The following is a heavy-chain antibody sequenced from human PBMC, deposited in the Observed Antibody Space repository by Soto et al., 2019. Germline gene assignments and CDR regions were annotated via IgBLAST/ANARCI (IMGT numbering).Heavy chain of an antibody. Sequence: LVESGGGLIQPGRSVRLSCAASGFTFDEFSMHWVRQVRGKGPEWVSGISWNNHVIGYAGSVKGRFTISRDNAKNSLFLQMNGLRSEDTALYYCAKDDHCSGGGCYGGFDSWGQGVLVTVSP. D-gene: IGHD2-15*01. CDR3: AKDDHCSGGGCYGGFDS. J-gene: IGHJ4*02. V-gene: IGHV3-9*01. CDR1: GFTFDEFS. CDR2: ISWNNHVI.